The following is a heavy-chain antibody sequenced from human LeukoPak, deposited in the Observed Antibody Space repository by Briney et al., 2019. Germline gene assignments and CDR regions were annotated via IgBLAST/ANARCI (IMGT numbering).Heavy chain of an antibody. CDR2: ISGGGSST. Sequence: GGSLRLSCAASGFTFSSYAMTWVRQTPGKGLEWVSAISGGGSSTYFADSVKGRFTISRDNSRNTLYLQMNSLRAEDTAIYYCAKVYSSGWYWVDYWGQGTLLTVSS. V-gene: IGHV3-23*01. CDR3: AKVYSSGWYWVDY. J-gene: IGHJ4*02. CDR1: GFTFSSYA. D-gene: IGHD6-19*01.